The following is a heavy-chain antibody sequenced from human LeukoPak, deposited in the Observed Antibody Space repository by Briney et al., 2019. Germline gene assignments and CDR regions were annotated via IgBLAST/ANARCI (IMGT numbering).Heavy chain of an antibody. CDR1: GFTVSSNY. CDR3: SKVHGYSAYQWNFDF. CDR2: IFSGGST. V-gene: IGHV3-53*01. J-gene: IGHJ4*02. Sequence: PGGSLRLSCVASGFTVSSNYMSWVRQAPGKGLEWVSAIFSGGSTFYADSVTGRFTISRDNSKNTLYLHMTNLRPDDTAVYYCSKVHGYSAYQWNFDFWGQGTLVTVSS. D-gene: IGHD5-12*01.